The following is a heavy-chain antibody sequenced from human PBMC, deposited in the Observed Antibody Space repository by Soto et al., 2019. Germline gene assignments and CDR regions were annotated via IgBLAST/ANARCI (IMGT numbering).Heavy chain of an antibody. Sequence: EVRLVESGGGLVQPGGSLRLSCAASGFTFSTYGMHWVRQAPGKGLVWVSRINGDGTTTQYADSVKGRFTISRDKAKNTLYLHMNALRGDDTAMYYCAAIPMVRGPSDYWAQVTLVTVSS. CDR3: AAIPMVRGPSDY. CDR1: GFTFSTYG. J-gene: IGHJ4*02. D-gene: IGHD3-10*01. V-gene: IGHV3-74*02. CDR2: INGDGTTT.